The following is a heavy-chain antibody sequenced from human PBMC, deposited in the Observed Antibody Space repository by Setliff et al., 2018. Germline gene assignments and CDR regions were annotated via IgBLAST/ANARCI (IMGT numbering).Heavy chain of an antibody. CDR3: ARALILGWPRDYWYFDL. CDR1: GGSISSGGYY. J-gene: IGHJ2*01. D-gene: IGHD7-27*01. CDR2: IYYSGST. Sequence: PSETLSLTCTVSGGSISSGGYYWSWIRQHPGKGLEWIGYIYYSGSTYYNPSLKSRVTISVDTSKNQFSLNLSSVTAADTAVYYCARALILGWPRDYWYFDLWGRGTLVTVSS. V-gene: IGHV4-31*03.